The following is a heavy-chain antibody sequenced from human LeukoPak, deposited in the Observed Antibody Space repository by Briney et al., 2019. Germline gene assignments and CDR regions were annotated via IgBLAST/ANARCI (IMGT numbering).Heavy chain of an antibody. D-gene: IGHD6-19*01. J-gene: IGHJ4*02. V-gene: IGHV1-18*04. Sequence: GASVKVSCKASGYTFTSYGINWVRQAPGQGLEWMGWIRGYNGHTNYVQKMQGRVTMTTDTSTNTAYMELRSLRSDDTAVYYCARGPGIAVAGVFDYWGQGSLVTVSS. CDR1: GYTFTSYG. CDR2: IRGYNGHT. CDR3: ARGPGIAVAGVFDY.